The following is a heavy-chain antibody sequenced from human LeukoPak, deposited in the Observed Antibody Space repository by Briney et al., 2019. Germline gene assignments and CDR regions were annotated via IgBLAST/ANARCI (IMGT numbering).Heavy chain of an antibody. V-gene: IGHV1-69*10. J-gene: IGHJ5*02. CDR1: GGTFSDYA. Sequence: SVKVSCKASGGTFSDYALNWVRQAPGQGLEWMGVFIPILGTANSTQKFQGRVTITADISTNTVYMELSSLRSEDTAVYFCAKCRRYTSGWCNWLDPWGQGTQVTVSS. CDR2: FIPILGTA. D-gene: IGHD6-19*01. CDR3: AKCRRYTSGWCNWLDP.